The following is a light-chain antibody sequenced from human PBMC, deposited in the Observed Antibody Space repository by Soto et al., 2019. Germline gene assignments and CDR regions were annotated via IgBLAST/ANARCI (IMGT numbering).Light chain of an antibody. CDR1: SSDVGAYHY. CDR3: SSYTTSTTLV. J-gene: IGLJ1*01. V-gene: IGLV2-14*01. CDR2: DVT. Sequence: QSALTQPASVSGSPGQSITISCTGTSSDVGAYHYVSWYQQHPGKAPKLMIYDVTNRPSGVSNRFSGSKSGNTASLTISGLQAEDEADYYCSSYTTSTTLVFGTGTKVTVL.